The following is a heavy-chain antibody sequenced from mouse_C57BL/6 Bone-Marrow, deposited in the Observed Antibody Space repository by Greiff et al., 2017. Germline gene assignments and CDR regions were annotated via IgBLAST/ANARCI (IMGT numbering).Heavy chain of an antibody. CDR2: IDHENGDT. Sequence: VQLKESGAELVRPGASVKLSCTASGFNIKDDYMHWVKQRPEQGLEWIGWIDHENGDTEYASKFQGKATITADTSSNTAYLQLSSLTSEDTAVYYRTSYYYGSWFAYWGQGTLVTVSA. CDR3: TSYYYGSWFAY. CDR1: GFNIKDDY. J-gene: IGHJ3*01. V-gene: IGHV14-4*01. D-gene: IGHD1-1*01.